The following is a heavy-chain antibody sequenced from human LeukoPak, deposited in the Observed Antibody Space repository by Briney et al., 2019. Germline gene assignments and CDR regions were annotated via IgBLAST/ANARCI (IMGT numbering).Heavy chain of an antibody. D-gene: IGHD3-10*01. CDR3: ARGFRYYGSGIDY. CDR2: ISTNGGST. J-gene: IGHJ4*02. CDR1: GFTFSEYS. V-gene: IGHV3-64*01. Sequence: GGSLRLSCAASGFTFSEYSMHWVRQAPGKGLEYVSAISTNGGSTYYANSVKGRFTISRDDPKNTLGLQMGSLRPEDMAVYYCARGFRYYGSGIDYWGQGTLVTVSS.